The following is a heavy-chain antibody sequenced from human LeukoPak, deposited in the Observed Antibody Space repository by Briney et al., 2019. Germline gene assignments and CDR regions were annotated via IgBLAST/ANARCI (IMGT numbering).Heavy chain of an antibody. D-gene: IGHD5-18*01. CDR1: GYTFTSYY. CDR2: INPSGGST. J-gene: IGHJ3*02. CDR3: ARGHVDTATYDAFDI. V-gene: IGHV1-46*01. Sequence: ASVEVSCKAFGYTFTSYYMHWVRQAPGQGLEWMGIINPSGGSTSYAQKFQGRVTMTRDTSTSTVYMELSSLRSEDTAVYYCARGHVDTATYDAFDIWGQGTMVTVSS.